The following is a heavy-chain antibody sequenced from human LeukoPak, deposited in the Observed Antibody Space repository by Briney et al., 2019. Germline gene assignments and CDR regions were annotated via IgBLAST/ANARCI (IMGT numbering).Heavy chain of an antibody. CDR2: ISGSGGCT. V-gene: IGHV3-23*01. CDR3: AKAPHYYGSGIDY. J-gene: IGHJ4*02. Sequence: GGSLRLSCAASGFTFSSYAMSWVSQAPGEGLEWVSAISGSGGCTYYADSVKGRFSISRDNSKNMLYLKMNRLRAEDTAVYYCAKAPHYYGSGIDYWGQGTLVTVSS. D-gene: IGHD3-10*01. CDR1: GFTFSSYA.